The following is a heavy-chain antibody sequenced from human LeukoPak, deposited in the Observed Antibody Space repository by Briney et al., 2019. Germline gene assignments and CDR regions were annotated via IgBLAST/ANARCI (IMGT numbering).Heavy chain of an antibody. V-gene: IGHV3-23*01. CDR1: GFTFSTYA. Sequence: GGSLRLSCSASGFTFSTYAMSWVRQPPGKGLEWVSAIRGSGDSTYYAESVKGRFTISRDNSKNTLYLQMNSLRAEDTAVYYCAKRFRGTSGLYYFDSWGQGTLVTVSS. J-gene: IGHJ4*02. CDR3: AKRFRGTSGLYYFDS. CDR2: IRGSGDST. D-gene: IGHD2/OR15-2a*01.